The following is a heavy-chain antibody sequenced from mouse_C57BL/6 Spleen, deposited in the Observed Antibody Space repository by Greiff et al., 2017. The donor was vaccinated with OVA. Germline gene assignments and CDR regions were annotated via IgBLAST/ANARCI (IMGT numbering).Heavy chain of an antibody. CDR1: GYTFTDYY. CDR2: IYPGSGNT. V-gene: IGHV1-76*01. J-gene: IGHJ2*01. CDR3: ARDSDY. Sequence: VQLVESGAELVRPGASVKLSCKASGYTFTDYYINWVKQRPGQGLEWIARIYPGSGNTYYNEKFKGKATLTAEKSSSTAYMQLSSLTSEDSAVYFCARDSDYWGQGTTLTVSS.